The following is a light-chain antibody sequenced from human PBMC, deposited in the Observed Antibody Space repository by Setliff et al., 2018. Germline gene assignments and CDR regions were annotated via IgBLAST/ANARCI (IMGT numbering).Light chain of an antibody. Sequence: QSVLTQPPSASGSPGQSLTISCTGTSSDVGAYNYVSWYQQHPGKAPKLMIYEVTKRPSGVPDRFSGSKSGNTASLTVSGLQADVEADYYCSSYAASYNPYVFGTGTKVTVL. CDR1: SSDVGAYNY. V-gene: IGLV2-8*01. CDR3: SSYAASYNPYV. J-gene: IGLJ1*01. CDR2: EVT.